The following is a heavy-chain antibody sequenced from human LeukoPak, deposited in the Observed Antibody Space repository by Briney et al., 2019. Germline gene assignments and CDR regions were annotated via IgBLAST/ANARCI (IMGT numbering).Heavy chain of an antibody. J-gene: IGHJ3*02. D-gene: IGHD3-22*01. Sequence: TGGSLRLSCAASGFTVSSNYMSWVRQAPGKGLEWVSVIYSGGSTYYADSVKGRFTISRDNSKNTLYLQMNSLRAEDTAVYYCARAATYYYDSSGRDAFDIWGQGTMVTVSS. V-gene: IGHV3-66*01. CDR1: GFTVSSNY. CDR3: ARAATYYYDSSGRDAFDI. CDR2: IYSGGST.